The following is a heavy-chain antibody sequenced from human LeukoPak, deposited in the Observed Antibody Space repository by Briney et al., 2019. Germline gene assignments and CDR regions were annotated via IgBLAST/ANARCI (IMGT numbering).Heavy chain of an antibody. J-gene: IGHJ3*02. D-gene: IGHD1-14*01. Sequence: PSETLSLTCTVSGGSISSYYWSWIRQPPGKGLEWIGYIYYSGSTNYNPSLKSRVTISVDTSKNQFSLKLSSVTAADTAVYYCASEASSDNAFDIWGQGTTVTVSS. CDR3: ASEASSDNAFDI. CDR1: GGSISSYY. V-gene: IGHV4-59*01. CDR2: IYYSGST.